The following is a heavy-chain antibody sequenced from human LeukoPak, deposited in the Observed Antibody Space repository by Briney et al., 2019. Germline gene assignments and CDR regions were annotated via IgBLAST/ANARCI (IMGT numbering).Heavy chain of an antibody. D-gene: IGHD3-9*01. CDR1: GGSMSSYY. J-gene: IGHJ5*02. Sequence: SETLSLTCTVSGGSMSSYYWSWIRQPPGKGLEWIGYIYYSGSTNYNPSLKGRVTISVDTSKNQFSLKLSSVTAADTAVYYCARGTYYDILTGYYNWFDPWGQGTLVTVSS. CDR2: IYYSGST. CDR3: ARGTYYDILTGYYNWFDP. V-gene: IGHV4-59*01.